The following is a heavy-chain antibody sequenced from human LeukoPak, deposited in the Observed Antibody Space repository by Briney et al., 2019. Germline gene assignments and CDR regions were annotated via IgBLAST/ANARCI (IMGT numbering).Heavy chain of an antibody. CDR2: IYSGGNT. CDR3: ARPPGLAGYYSYYYGVDV. CDR1: GFTVSNSY. J-gene: IGHJ6*02. Sequence: PGGSLRLSCAASGFTVSNSYINWVRQAPGKGLEWVSIIYSGGNTYYADSVKGRFIISRDNSENTVYLQMNSLRAEDTAVYFCARPPGLAGYYSYYYGVDVWGQGTTVTVSS. V-gene: IGHV3-66*04. D-gene: IGHD6-19*01.